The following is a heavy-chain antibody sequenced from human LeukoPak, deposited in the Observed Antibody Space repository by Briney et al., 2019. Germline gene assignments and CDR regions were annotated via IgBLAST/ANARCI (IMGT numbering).Heavy chain of an antibody. J-gene: IGHJ4*02. D-gene: IGHD3-3*01. CDR3: ARDYDFWSGYYDY. V-gene: IGHV4-4*07. Sequence: NPSETLSLTCTVSGGSISRYYWSWIRQPAGKGLEWIGRIYTSGSTNYNPSLKSRVTMSVDTSKSQFSLKLSSVTAADTAVYYCARDYDFWSGYYDYWGQGTLVTVSS. CDR1: GGSISRYY. CDR2: IYTSGST.